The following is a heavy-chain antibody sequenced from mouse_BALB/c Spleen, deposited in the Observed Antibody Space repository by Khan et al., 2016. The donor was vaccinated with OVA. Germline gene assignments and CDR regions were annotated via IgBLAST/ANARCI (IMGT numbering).Heavy chain of an antibody. V-gene: IGHV9-3-1*01. CDR3: ARDGSGYFDY. J-gene: IGHJ2*01. CDR2: INTYTGEP. Sequence: QIQLVQSGPELKKPGETVKISCKASGYTFTNYGMNWVKQAPGKGLKWMGWINTYTGEPTYADDFKGRFAFSLETSASTAYLQINNLKNEDTATYVWARDGSGYFDYWGQGTTLTVSS. CDR1: GYTFTNYG. D-gene: IGHD3-2*01.